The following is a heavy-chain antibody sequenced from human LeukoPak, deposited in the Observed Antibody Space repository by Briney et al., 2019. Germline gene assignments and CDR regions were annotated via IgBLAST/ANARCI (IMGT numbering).Heavy chain of an antibody. D-gene: IGHD2-15*01. Sequence: SETLSLTCTVSGGSISSYYWSWIRQPPGKGLEWIGYIYYSGSTNYNPSLKSRVTISVDTSKNQFSLKLSSVTAADTAVYYCARRLIVVVVAAIGGWFDPWGQGTLVTVSS. CDR2: IYYSGST. J-gene: IGHJ5*02. CDR3: ARRLIVVVVAAIGGWFDP. V-gene: IGHV4-59*12. CDR1: GGSISSYY.